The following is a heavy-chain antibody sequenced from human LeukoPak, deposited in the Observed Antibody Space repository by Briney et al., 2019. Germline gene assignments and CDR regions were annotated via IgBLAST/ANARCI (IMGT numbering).Heavy chain of an antibody. CDR1: GFTFSSYS. J-gene: IGHJ3*02. Sequence: PGGSLRLSCAASGFTFSSYSMNWVRQAPGKELEWVSSISSSSSYIYYADSVKGRFTISRDNAKNSLYLQMNSLRAEDTAVYYCARTLLWFGELDAFDIWGQGTMVTVSS. V-gene: IGHV3-21*01. CDR2: ISSSSSYI. CDR3: ARTLLWFGELDAFDI. D-gene: IGHD3-10*01.